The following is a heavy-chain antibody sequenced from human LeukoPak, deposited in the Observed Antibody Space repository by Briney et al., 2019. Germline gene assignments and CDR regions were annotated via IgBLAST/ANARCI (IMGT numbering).Heavy chain of an antibody. J-gene: IGHJ2*01. D-gene: IGHD6-13*01. CDR3: AKGSSTYSITSYWYFDL. CDR2: ISATGGST. V-gene: IGHV3-23*01. Sequence: GGSLRLSCAASGFTFSSYAMSWVRQAPGKGLEWVSSISATGGSTYYADSVKGRSTISRDNSKTTLYLQMNSLRAEDTAVYYCAKGSSTYSITSYWYFDLWGRGTLVTVSS. CDR1: GFTFSSYA.